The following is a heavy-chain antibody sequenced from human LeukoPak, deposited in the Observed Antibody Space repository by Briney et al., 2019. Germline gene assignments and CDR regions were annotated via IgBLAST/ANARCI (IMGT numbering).Heavy chain of an antibody. CDR3: ASIHYYDSSGNYYFDH. D-gene: IGHD3-22*01. Sequence: GGSLRLSCAASGFTFSSYAMHWVRQAPGKGLEWVAVISYDGSNKYYADSVKGRFTISRDNSKNTLYLQMNSLRAEDTAVYYCASIHYYDSSGNYYFDHWGQGTLVTASS. CDR1: GFTFSSYA. J-gene: IGHJ4*02. CDR2: ISYDGSNK. V-gene: IGHV3-30-3*01.